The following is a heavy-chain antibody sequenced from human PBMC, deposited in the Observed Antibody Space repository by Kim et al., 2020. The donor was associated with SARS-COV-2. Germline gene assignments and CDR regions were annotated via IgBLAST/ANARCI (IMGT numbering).Heavy chain of an antibody. J-gene: IGHJ4*02. Sequence: GSLRLSCAASGFPFSDCGMHWVRQAPGKGLEWVAVIWYDGSNKYYADSVKGRFTISRDNSKNTVYLQMNSLRDEDTAVYYCAKDYGTVTTWPYFMHTYLDSWGQGTLVTVSS. V-gene: IGHV3-33*06. CDR1: GFPFSDCG. CDR3: AKDYGTVTTWPYFMHTYLDS. CDR2: IWYDGSNK. D-gene: IGHD4-17*01.